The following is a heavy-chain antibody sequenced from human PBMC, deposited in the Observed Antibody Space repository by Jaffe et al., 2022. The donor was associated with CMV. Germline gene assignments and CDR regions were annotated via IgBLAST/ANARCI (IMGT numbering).Heavy chain of an antibody. Sequence: QVQLQESGPGLVKPSETLSLTCTVSGGSISSYYWSWIRQPAGKGLEWIGRIYTSGSTNYNPSLKSRVTMSVDTSKNQFSLKLSSVTAADTAVYYCARVFLGGARTSRYYFDYWGQGTLVTVSS. CDR3: ARVFLGGARTSRYYFDY. D-gene: IGHD3-16*01. J-gene: IGHJ4*02. CDR1: GGSISSYY. V-gene: IGHV4-4*07. CDR2: IYTSGST.